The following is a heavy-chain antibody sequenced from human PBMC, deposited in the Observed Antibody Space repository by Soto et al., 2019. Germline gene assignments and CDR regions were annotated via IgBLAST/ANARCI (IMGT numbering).Heavy chain of an antibody. Sequence: ASVKVSCKASGYTFTSYGISWVRQAPGQGLDWLGWISAYNGNTNYAQKLQGRVTMTTDISTSTAYMELRSLRSDDTAVYYCARLYDFWSGYYDFDYWGQGTLVTVSS. CDR2: ISAYNGNT. D-gene: IGHD3-3*01. J-gene: IGHJ4*02. CDR3: ARLYDFWSGYYDFDY. CDR1: GYTFTSYG. V-gene: IGHV1-18*01.